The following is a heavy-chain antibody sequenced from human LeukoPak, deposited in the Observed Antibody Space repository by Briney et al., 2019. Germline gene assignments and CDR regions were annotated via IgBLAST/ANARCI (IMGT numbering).Heavy chain of an antibody. J-gene: IGHJ3*02. CDR3: ARDLQGSSWYLNAFDI. Sequence: SETLSLTCAVYGGSFSGYYWSWIRQPPGKGLEWIGEINHSGSTNYNPSLKSRVTISVDTSKNQFSLKLSSVTAADTAVYYCARDLQGSSWYLNAFDIWGQGTMVTVSS. CDR1: GGSFSGYY. CDR2: INHSGST. D-gene: IGHD6-13*01. V-gene: IGHV4-34*01.